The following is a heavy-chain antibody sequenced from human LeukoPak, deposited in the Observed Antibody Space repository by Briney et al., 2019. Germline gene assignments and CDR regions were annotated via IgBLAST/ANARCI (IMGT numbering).Heavy chain of an antibody. Sequence: GGSLRLSCAASGFTFASYAMSWVRQAPGKGLEWVSGISGSGGTTYYADSVKGRFTISRDNSKNTLYLQMNSLRAEDTAVYYCAKGGDTAMVTGHWGQGTLVTVSS. CDR2: ISGSGGTT. J-gene: IGHJ4*02. D-gene: IGHD5-18*01. CDR1: GFTFASYA. V-gene: IGHV3-23*01. CDR3: AKGGDTAMVTGH.